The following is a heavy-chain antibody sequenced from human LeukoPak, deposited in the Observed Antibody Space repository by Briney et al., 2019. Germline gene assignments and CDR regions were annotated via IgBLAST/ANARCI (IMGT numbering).Heavy chain of an antibody. CDR3: ARLGLGSSRDY. V-gene: IGHV4-59*08. CDR2: MYYSGST. D-gene: IGHD6-6*01. CDR1: GGSINNDY. Sequence: SETLSLTCTVSGGSINNDYWSWIRQPPGNGLEWIGYMYYSGSTNYNPSLKSRVTISVDTSKNQFSLKLSSVTAADTAVYYCARLGLGSSRDYWGQGTLVTVSS. J-gene: IGHJ4*02.